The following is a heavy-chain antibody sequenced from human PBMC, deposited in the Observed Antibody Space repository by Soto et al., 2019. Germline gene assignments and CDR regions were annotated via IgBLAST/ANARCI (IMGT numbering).Heavy chain of an antibody. V-gene: IGHV4-59*01. CDR1: GGSISRYY. CDR3: ARANYFDV. J-gene: IGHJ3*01. Sequence: PSETLSLTCTVSGGSISRYYWTWIRQSPGKGLEWIGNIYYTGSTNYSPSLKSRVTISLDTSKNQFSLKLRSVTAADTAVYYCARANYFDVWGQGIMVTVS. D-gene: IGHD2-8*01. CDR2: IYYTGST.